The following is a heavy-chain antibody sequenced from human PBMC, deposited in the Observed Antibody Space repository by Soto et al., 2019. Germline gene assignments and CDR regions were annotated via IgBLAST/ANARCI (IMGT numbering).Heavy chain of an antibody. CDR3: ARDVTSHGPRGYSSAWYGWFDP. Sequence: EVQLLESGGGLVQPGGSLRLSCAASGFTFSSHVMSWVRQAPGKGLEWVSAASARNTNTYYADSVRGRFTISRDNSKSTVYLQLDSLRVEATAVYHCARDVTSHGPRGYSSAWYGWFDPWGQGTLVVFSS. J-gene: IGHJ5*02. CDR2: ASARNTNT. CDR1: GFTFSSHV. D-gene: IGHD6-19*01. V-gene: IGHV3-23*01.